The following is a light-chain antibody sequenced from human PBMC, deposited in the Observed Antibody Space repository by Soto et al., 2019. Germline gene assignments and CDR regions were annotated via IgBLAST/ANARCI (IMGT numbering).Light chain of an antibody. CDR3: SSHSSSSTPYV. CDR1: SSDVGAYNY. J-gene: IGLJ1*01. Sequence: QSALTQPASVSGSPGQSIIISCTGTSSDVGAYNYVSWYQQHPGKAPKLMIYEVSNQPSGVSNRFSASKSGNTASLTISGLQAEDEADYYCSSHSSSSTPYVFGSGTKLTVL. V-gene: IGLV2-14*01. CDR2: EVS.